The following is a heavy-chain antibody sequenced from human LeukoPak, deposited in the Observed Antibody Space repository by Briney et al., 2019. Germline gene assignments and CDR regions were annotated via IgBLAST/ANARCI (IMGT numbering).Heavy chain of an antibody. D-gene: IGHD3-3*01. CDR2: INPNSGCT. CDR3: ARAGPHDFWSGH. Sequence: ASVKVSCKASGYTFTGYYMHWVRQAPGQGLEWMGWINPNSGCTNYAQKFQGRVTITRNTSISTAYMELSRLRSDDTAVYYCARAGPHDFWSGHWGQGTLVTVSS. J-gene: IGHJ4*02. V-gene: IGHV1-2*02. CDR1: GYTFTGYY.